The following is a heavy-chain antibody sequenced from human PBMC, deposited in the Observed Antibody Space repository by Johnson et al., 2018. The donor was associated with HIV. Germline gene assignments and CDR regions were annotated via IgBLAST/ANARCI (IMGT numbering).Heavy chain of an antibody. CDR1: GLTFSSYG. V-gene: IGHV3-30*02. CDR3: AKEEDIWRLGLYRAFDI. D-gene: IGHD2-15*01. Sequence: QMLLVESGGGVVQPGGSLRLSCAAPGLTFSSYGMHWVRQAPGKGLEWVAFIHYDGSNKYYAASVKGRFTISRDNSKNTLYLQLNSLRAEDTAVYYCAKEEDIWRLGLYRAFDIWGQGTMVTVSS. CDR2: IHYDGSNK. J-gene: IGHJ3*02.